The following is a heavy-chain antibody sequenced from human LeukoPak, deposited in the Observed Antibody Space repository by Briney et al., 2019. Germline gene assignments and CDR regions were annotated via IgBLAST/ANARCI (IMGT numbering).Heavy chain of an antibody. CDR3: AREGIRPDAFDI. J-gene: IGHJ3*02. D-gene: IGHD6-13*01. CDR2: ISYDGSNK. Sequence: GGSLRLSCAASGFTFSSYAMHWVRQAPGKGLEWVAVISYDGSNKYYADSVKGRFTISRDNSKNTLYLQMNSLRAEDTAVYYCAREGIRPDAFDIWGQGTMVTVSS. V-gene: IGHV3-30*04. CDR1: GFTFSSYA.